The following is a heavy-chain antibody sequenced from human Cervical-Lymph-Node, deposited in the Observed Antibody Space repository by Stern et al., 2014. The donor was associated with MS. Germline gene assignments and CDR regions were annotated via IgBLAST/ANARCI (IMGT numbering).Heavy chain of an antibody. J-gene: IGHJ6*02. Sequence: VQLVESGSELKKPGASVKVSCKASGYTFTSYAMNWVRQAPGQGLEWMGWINTKTGNPTYAQGFTGRFVFSLDTSVSTAYLQISSLKAEDTAVYYCARASYGSGSYYSSYYYYGMDVWGQGTTVTVSS. CDR3: ARASYGSGSYYSSYYYYGMDV. V-gene: IGHV7-4-1*02. D-gene: IGHD3-10*01. CDR2: INTKTGNP. CDR1: GYTFTSYA.